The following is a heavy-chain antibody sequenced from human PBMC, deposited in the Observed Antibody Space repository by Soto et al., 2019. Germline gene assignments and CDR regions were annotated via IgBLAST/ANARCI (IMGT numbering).Heavy chain of an antibody. V-gene: IGHV1-2*02. J-gene: IGHJ5*02. CDR3: AGVPPRPNWFDP. CDR2: INPYSGGT. Sequence: ASVKVSCKASGYTFTGYYIHWVRQAPGLGLEWMGWINPYSGGTNYAQKFQGRVTMTRDTSVSTAYIELRRLRSDDTATYFCAGVPPRPNWFDPWGQGTQVTVSS. CDR1: GYTFTGYY.